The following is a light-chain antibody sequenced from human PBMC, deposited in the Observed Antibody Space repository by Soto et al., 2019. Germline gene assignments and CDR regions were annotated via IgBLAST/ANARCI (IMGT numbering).Light chain of an antibody. J-gene: IGKJ5*01. CDR3: QQYVSAPIT. CDR1: QSLSSNY. V-gene: IGKV3-20*01. Sequence: DTVLTQSPGTLSLSPGERATLSCRASQSLSSNYLAWYQQKPGQAPRLLIYGVSSRATGVPVSFSGSGSGTDFTLTISRLEPEDFAVYYCQQYVSAPITFGQGTRLENK. CDR2: GVS.